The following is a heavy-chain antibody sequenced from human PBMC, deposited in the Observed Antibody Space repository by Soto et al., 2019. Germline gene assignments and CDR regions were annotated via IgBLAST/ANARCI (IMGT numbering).Heavy chain of an antibody. Sequence: PGGSLRLSCAASGFTFNSYAMHWVRQAPGKGLEWVAVISYDGGNKYYADSVKGRSTISRDNSKNTLYLQMNSLRAEDTAVYYCARDPGSGWPPFDYWGQGTLVTVSS. J-gene: IGHJ4*02. CDR3: ARDPGSGWPPFDY. CDR2: ISYDGGNK. CDR1: GFTFNSYA. V-gene: IGHV3-30-3*01. D-gene: IGHD6-19*01.